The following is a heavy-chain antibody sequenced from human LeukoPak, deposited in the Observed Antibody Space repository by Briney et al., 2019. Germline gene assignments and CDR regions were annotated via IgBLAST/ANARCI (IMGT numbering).Heavy chain of an antibody. D-gene: IGHD7-27*01. J-gene: IGHJ4*02. CDR3: ARGWGYFDY. V-gene: IGHV4-59*01. CDR1: GGSISIYY. Sequence: KPSETLSLTCTVSGGSISIYYWSWIRQPPGKGLEWIGYIYNSGSTNYNPSLKSRVTISIDTSKNQFSLKVSSVTAADTAVYYCARGWGYFDYWGQGTLVTVSS. CDR2: IYNSGST.